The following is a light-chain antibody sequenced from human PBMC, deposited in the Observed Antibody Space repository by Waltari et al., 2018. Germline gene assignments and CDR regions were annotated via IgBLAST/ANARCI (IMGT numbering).Light chain of an antibody. J-gene: IGKJ1*01. Sequence: IVLTQSPGTLSLSPGERATLSCRASQSVSRSLARYQQKPGQPPQLLIYGASTRATGIPDRFTSSGSGTDFSLTISSLWSEDFAISCWKNYVRLPATVGQGTQVEIK. CDR3: KNYVRLPAT. CDR1: QSVSRS. CDR2: GAS. V-gene: IGKV3-20*01.